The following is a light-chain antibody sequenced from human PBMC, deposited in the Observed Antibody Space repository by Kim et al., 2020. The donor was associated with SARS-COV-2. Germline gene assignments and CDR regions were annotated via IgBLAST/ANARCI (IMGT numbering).Light chain of an antibody. Sequence: DIQMTQSPSTLSASVKDRVTITCRASQSVSGWLAWYQQKPGRVPNLLIYKASSLKSGVPSRFSGSGSGTEFTLTISSLQPDDFATYYCQQYDSYPYTFGQGTKLEI. V-gene: IGKV1-5*03. CDR1: QSVSGW. J-gene: IGKJ2*01. CDR2: KAS. CDR3: QQYDSYPYT.